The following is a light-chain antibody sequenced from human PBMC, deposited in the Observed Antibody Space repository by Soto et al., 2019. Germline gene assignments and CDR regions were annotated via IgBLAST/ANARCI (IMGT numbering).Light chain of an antibody. J-gene: IGLJ3*02. Sequence: QPVLTQSPSASASLGASVKLTCTLSSGHSSYAIAWHQQQPEKGPRYLMKLNSDGSHSKGDGIPDRFSGSSSGAERYLTISSLPYEDEADYYCQTWGTGLLVFGGGTKLTVL. CDR2: LNSDGSH. V-gene: IGLV4-69*01. CDR1: SGHSSYA. CDR3: QTWGTGLLV.